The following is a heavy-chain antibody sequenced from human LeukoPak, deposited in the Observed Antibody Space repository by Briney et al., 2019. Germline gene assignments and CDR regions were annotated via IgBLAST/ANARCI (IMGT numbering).Heavy chain of an antibody. CDR1: GDSVSRNTAG. CDR2: TYYRSRWYS. V-gene: IGHV6-1*01. CDR3: LRERRQVWVNVFDY. Sequence: SQTLSLTCAISGDSVSRNTAGWNWIRQSPSRGLEWLGRTYYRSRWYSDFAPSLRNRITINPDTSKNQFSLKLTSVTATDTAVYYCLRERRQVWVNVFDYWGQGTLVTVSS. D-gene: IGHD1-26*01. J-gene: IGHJ4*02.